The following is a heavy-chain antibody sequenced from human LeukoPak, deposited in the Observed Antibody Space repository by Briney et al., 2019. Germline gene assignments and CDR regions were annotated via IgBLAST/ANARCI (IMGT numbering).Heavy chain of an antibody. V-gene: IGHV4-59*01. Sequence: SETLSLTCTVSGGSISSYYWSWIRQPPGKGLKWIGNIYYSGSTNYNPSLKSRVTISVDTSKNQFSLKLSSVTAADTAVYYCARGSWQDLGGYYYYYMDVWGKGTTVTVSS. D-gene: IGHD2-15*01. CDR1: GGSISSYY. CDR2: IYYSGST. J-gene: IGHJ6*03. CDR3: ARGSWQDLGGYYYYYMDV.